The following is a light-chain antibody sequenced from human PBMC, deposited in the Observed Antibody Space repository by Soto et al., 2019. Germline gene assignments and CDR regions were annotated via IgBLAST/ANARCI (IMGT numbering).Light chain of an antibody. CDR3: QQYGNTLKDT. CDR1: QSVSSSY. CDR2: GAS. J-gene: IGKJ2*01. Sequence: DIVLTQSPGTLSLSPGERATLSCRASQSVSSSYLAWYQQKPGQAPRLLIYGASSRATGIPDRFSGSGSGTDFTLTISRLEPEDFAVYYSQQYGNTLKDTFGQGTKLEIK. V-gene: IGKV3-20*01.